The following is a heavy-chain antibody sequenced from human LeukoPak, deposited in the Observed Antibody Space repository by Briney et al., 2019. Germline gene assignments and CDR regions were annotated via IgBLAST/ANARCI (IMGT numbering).Heavy chain of an antibody. V-gene: IGHV3-20*04. CDR3: AELGITMIGGV. CDR1: GFTFDDYG. Sequence: RSGGSLRLSCAASGFTFDDYGMSWVRQAPGKGLDWVSGINWNGRSTGYADSVKGRFTISRDNAKNSLYLQMNSLRAEDTAVYYCAELGITMIGGVWGKGTTVTISS. J-gene: IGHJ6*04. D-gene: IGHD3-10*02. CDR2: INWNGRST.